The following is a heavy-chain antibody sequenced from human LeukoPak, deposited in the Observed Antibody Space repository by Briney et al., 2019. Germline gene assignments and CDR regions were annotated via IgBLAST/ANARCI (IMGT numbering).Heavy chain of an antibody. CDR3: ARDGDTAMVSFYDI. CDR1: GGTFSSYA. Sequence: ASVKVSCKASGGTFSSYAISWVRQAPGQGLEWMGGIIPIFGTANYAQKFQGRVTITADKSTSTAYMELSSLTYEDTAMYYCARDGDTAMVSFYDIWGQGTKVTVSS. V-gene: IGHV1-69*06. D-gene: IGHD5-18*01. CDR2: IIPIFGTA. J-gene: IGHJ3*02.